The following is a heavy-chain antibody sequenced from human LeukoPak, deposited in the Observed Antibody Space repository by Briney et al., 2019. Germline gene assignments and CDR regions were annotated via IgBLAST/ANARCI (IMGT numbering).Heavy chain of an antibody. J-gene: IGHJ4*02. V-gene: IGHV3-23*01. CDR1: GFTFSSYA. D-gene: IGHD2-2*01. CDR2: ISGGGGST. CDR3: ATPSNYFDY. Sequence: GGSLRLSCAASGFTFSSYAMNWVRQAPGKGLEWVSAISGGGGSTYYADSVKGRFTISRDNSRNTLYLQMNSLRAEDTAVYYCATPSNYFDYWGQGTLVTVSS.